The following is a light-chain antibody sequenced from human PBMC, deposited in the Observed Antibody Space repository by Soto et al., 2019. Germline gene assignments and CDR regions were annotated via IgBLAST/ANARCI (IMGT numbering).Light chain of an antibody. CDR3: HQHNSP. Sequence: DFQMTQSPSTPSAAVGDRVTITCRASQSINSWLAWYQQKPGKAPKLLIHDASSLESGVPSRFSGSGSGTEFTLTISSLQPDDFSSYYCHQHNSPFGGGTKVDIK. J-gene: IGKJ4*01. V-gene: IGKV1-5*01. CDR2: DAS. CDR1: QSINSW.